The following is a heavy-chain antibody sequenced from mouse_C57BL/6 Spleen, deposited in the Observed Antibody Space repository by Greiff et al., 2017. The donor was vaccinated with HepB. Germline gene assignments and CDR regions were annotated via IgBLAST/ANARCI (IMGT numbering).Heavy chain of an antibody. Sequence: QVQLQQSGPELVKPGASVKISCKASGYAFSSSWMNWVKQRPGKGLEWIRRIYPGDGDTNYNGKFKGKATLTADKSSSTAYMQLSSLTSEDSAVYFCARRNYYGTSGAMDYWGQGTSVTVSS. V-gene: IGHV1-82*01. CDR3: ARRNYYGTSGAMDY. CDR2: IYPGDGDT. J-gene: IGHJ4*01. CDR1: GYAFSSSW. D-gene: IGHD1-1*01.